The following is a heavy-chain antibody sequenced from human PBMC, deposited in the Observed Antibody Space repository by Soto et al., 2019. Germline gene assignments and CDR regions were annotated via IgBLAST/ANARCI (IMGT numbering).Heavy chain of an antibody. D-gene: IGHD2-2*01. Sequence: ASVKVSCKASSYSFTNYDISWVRQAPGQGLEWMGWISPYNGDTNYAQKLQGRVTMTTDTSTSTAYMELRSLRSDDTAVYYCARYCSSTSCDHYFDYWGQGTLVTVSS. CDR2: ISPYNGDT. V-gene: IGHV1-18*01. CDR3: ARYCSSTSCDHYFDY. J-gene: IGHJ4*02. CDR1: SYSFTNYD.